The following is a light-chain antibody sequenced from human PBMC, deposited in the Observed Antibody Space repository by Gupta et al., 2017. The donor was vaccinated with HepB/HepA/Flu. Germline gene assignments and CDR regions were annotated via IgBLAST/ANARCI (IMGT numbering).Light chain of an antibody. Sequence: DIQMTQSPSSLSAFLGDSVTITCRASQAIRNDLAWYQQKPGEAPKCLIYGASSLQSGVPSRFSGRGSGTDFTLAISSLQPADVATYYCQQYDTSPCTFGRGTKVEIK. CDR1: QAIRND. J-gene: IGKJ1*01. V-gene: IGKV1-17*01. CDR3: QQYDTSPCT. CDR2: GAS.